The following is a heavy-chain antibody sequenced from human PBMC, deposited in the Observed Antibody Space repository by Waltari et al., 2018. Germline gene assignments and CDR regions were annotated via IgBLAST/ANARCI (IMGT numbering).Heavy chain of an antibody. Sequence: QLQLQESGPGLVKPSETLSLTCTVSGGSISSSSYYWGWIGQPPGKGLEWIGSIYYSGSTYYNPTIKSRVTISVDTSKNQFSLKLSSVTAADTAVYYCASGFGVVISVDYWGQGTLVTVSS. CDR1: GGSISSSSYY. D-gene: IGHD3-3*01. V-gene: IGHV4-39*07. CDR3: ASGFGVVISVDY. J-gene: IGHJ4*02. CDR2: IYYSGST.